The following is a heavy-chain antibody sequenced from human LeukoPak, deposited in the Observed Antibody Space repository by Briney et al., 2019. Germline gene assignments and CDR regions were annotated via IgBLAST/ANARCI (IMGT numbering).Heavy chain of an antibody. Sequence: SETLSLTCAVFGGSFGGYYWSWVRQPPGKGLEWIGEINHPGSTNFNPSLKSRVTISVDTSKNQFSLKLSSVTAADTAVYYCARGYDSSGYVYYYYYMDVWGKGTTVTVSS. CDR3: ARGYDSSGYVYYYYYMDV. V-gene: IGHV4-34*01. D-gene: IGHD3-22*01. CDR1: GGSFGGYY. J-gene: IGHJ6*03. CDR2: INHPGST.